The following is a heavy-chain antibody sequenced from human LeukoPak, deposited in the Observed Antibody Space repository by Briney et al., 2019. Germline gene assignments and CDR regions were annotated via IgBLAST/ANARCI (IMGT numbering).Heavy chain of an antibody. CDR2: INPNSGGT. J-gene: IGHJ4*02. D-gene: IGHD3-16*01. CDR3: AKDRLRFGELSQTDCYFDS. CDR1: GYTFTGYY. V-gene: IGHV1-2*02. Sequence: ASVKVSCKASGYTFTGYYMHWVRQAPGQGLEWMGWINPNSGGTNYAQKFQGRVTMTRDTSISTAYMELSRLRSDDTAVYYCAKDRLRFGELSQTDCYFDSWGQGTLVTVSS.